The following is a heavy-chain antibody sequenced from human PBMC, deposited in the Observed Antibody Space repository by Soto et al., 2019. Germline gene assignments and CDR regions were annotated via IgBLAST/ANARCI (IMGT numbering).Heavy chain of an antibody. CDR2: ISAYNGNT. CDR3: AREQYYDSSGYRPFYGMDV. V-gene: IGHV1-18*01. J-gene: IGHJ6*02. Sequence: ASVKVSCKASGYTFTGYGISWVRQAPGQGLEWMGWISAYNGNTNYAQKLQGRVTMTTDTSTSTAYMELRSLRSDDTAVYYCAREQYYDSSGYRPFYGMDVWGQGTTVTVSS. CDR1: GYTFTGYG. D-gene: IGHD3-22*01.